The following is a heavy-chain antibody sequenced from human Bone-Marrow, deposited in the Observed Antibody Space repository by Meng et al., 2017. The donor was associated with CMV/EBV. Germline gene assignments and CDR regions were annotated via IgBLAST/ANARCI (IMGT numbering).Heavy chain of an antibody. D-gene: IGHD2-15*01. CDR2: SIPVFGPT. J-gene: IGHJ3*02. V-gene: IGHV1-69*05. Sequence: SVKVSCKASGYTFTGYYMHWVRQAPGQGLEWMGGSIPVFGPTRYAQKFRGRLTITTDESTGPGYMELSSLASEETAVYCCARGGSRGGKSWADSFATWGQRTMVTVSS. CDR1: GYTFTGYY. CDR3: ARGGSRGGKSWADSFAT.